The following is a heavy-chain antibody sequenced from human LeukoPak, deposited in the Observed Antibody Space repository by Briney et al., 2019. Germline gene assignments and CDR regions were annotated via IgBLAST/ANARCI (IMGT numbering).Heavy chain of an antibody. CDR2: IYTSGST. Sequence: SETLSLTCTVSGGSISSYYWSWIRQPPGKGLEWIGYIYTSGSTNYNPSLKSRVTISVDTSKNQFSLKLSSVTAADTAVYYCARRGSVVPAANNWFDPWGQGTLVTVSS. CDR3: ARRGSVVPAANNWFDP. D-gene: IGHD2-2*01. CDR1: GGSISSYY. V-gene: IGHV4-4*09. J-gene: IGHJ5*02.